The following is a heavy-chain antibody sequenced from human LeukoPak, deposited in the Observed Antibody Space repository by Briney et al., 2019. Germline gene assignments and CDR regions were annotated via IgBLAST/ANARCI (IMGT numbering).Heavy chain of an antibody. CDR1: GGSISSSSYY. J-gene: IGHJ2*01. D-gene: IGHD4-17*01. V-gene: IGHV4-39*01. Sequence: SETLSLTCTVSGGSISSSSYYWGWIRQPPGEGLEWIGSIYYSGSTYYNPSLKSRVTISVDTSKNQFSLKLSSVTAADTAVYYCARLSTTAPMGPNWYFDLWGRGTLVTVSS. CDR3: ARLSTTAPMGPNWYFDL. CDR2: IYYSGST.